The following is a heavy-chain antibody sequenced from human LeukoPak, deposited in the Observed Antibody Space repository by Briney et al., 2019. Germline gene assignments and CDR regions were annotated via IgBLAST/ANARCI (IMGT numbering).Heavy chain of an antibody. V-gene: IGHV3-21*01. CDR2: ISSSNSYI. J-gene: IGHJ5*01. D-gene: IGHD1-26*01. Sequence: GGSLRLSCAASGFTFNTYSMNWVRQAPGKGLEWVSFISSSNSYIYYADSVKGRFTISRDNAKNSVYLHMNSLRAEDTAVYYCARDKVVGPTKFDSWGQGTLVTVSS. CDR3: ARDKVVGPTKFDS. CDR1: GFTFNTYS.